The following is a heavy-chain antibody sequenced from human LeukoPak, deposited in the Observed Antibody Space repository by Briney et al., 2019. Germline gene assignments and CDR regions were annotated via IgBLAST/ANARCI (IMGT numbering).Heavy chain of an antibody. Sequence: SETLSLTCTVSGGSISSYYRSWIRQPPGKGLEWIGYIYYSGSTNYNPSLKSRVTISVDTSKNQFSLKLSSVTAADTAVYYCARGYCSGGSCYENYGMDVWGQGTTVTVSS. V-gene: IGHV4-59*08. D-gene: IGHD2-15*01. J-gene: IGHJ6*02. CDR3: ARGYCSGGSCYENYGMDV. CDR1: GGSISSYY. CDR2: IYYSGST.